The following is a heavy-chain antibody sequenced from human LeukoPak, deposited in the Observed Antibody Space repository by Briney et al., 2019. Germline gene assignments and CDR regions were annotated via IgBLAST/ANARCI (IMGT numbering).Heavy chain of an antibody. J-gene: IGHJ4*02. CDR1: GYTFTSYY. D-gene: IGHD2-2*01. CDR2: INPSGGST. V-gene: IGHV1-46*01. CDR3: AREVVVVPAATYYFDY. Sequence: ASVKVSCKASGYTFTSYYMHWVRQAPGQGLEWMGIINPSGGSTSYAQKFQGRVTMTRDTSTSTVYMELSSLRSEDTAVYYCAREVVVVPAATYYFDYWGQGTLVTVSS.